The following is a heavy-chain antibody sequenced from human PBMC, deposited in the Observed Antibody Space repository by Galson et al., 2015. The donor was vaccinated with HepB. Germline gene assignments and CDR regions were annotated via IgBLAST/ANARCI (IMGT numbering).Heavy chain of an antibody. CDR1: GLTLETYD. Sequence: SLRLSCAASGLTLETYDISWVRQAPGRGLRWVSAISENDISTHYADPVKGRFTISRQKSKNMVFLQMNRLKVEDTAVYYCAKGSPTSFYHYYMDVWGKGTTVTVSS. V-gene: IGHV3-23*01. J-gene: IGHJ6*03. CDR2: ISENDIST. CDR3: AKGSPTSFYHYYMDV. D-gene: IGHD2/OR15-2a*01.